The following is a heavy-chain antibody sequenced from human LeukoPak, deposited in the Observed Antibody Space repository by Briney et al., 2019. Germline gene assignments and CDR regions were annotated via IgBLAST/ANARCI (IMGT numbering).Heavy chain of an antibody. CDR2: INPSGGST. V-gene: IGHV1-46*01. CDR1: GYTFTSYY. J-gene: IGHJ6*02. CDR3: ARDGIVVVPAARASYYYGMDV. D-gene: IGHD2-2*01. Sequence: GASVKVSCKASGYTFTSYYMHWVRQAPGQGLEWMGIINPSGGSTSYAQKFQGRVTMTRDTSTSTVYMELSSLRSEDTAVYYCARDGIVVVPAARASYYYGMDVWGQGTTVTVSS.